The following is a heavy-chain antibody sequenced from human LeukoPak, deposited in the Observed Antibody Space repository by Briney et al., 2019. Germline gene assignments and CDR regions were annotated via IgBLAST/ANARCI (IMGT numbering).Heavy chain of an antibody. Sequence: SETLSPTCTVSGGSISTYYWSWIRQPPGKGLEWIGYISYSGGTNYNPSLKSRVTISVDTSKNHFSLKLSSVTAADTAVYYCARGDDTSGYYYYFDYWGQGTLVTVSS. CDR1: GGSISTYY. V-gene: IGHV4-59*01. CDR2: ISYSGGT. CDR3: ARGDDTSGYYYYFDY. D-gene: IGHD3-22*01. J-gene: IGHJ4*02.